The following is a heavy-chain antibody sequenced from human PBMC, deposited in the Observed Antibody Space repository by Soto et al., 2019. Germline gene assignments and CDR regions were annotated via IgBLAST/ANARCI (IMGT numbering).Heavy chain of an antibody. V-gene: IGHV1-3*01. J-gene: IGHJ6*02. CDR3: ARGKGMEENYYYYGMDI. CDR1: GYTFTKYV. CDR2: INAGNGNT. Sequence: ASVKVSCKASGYTFTKYVIHWVRQAPGQRLEWMGWINAGNGNTKYSQKFQVRAIITRDTSASTAYMEVSSLRPEDTAVYYCARGKGMEENYYYYGMDIWGQGTTVTVSS. D-gene: IGHD1-1*01.